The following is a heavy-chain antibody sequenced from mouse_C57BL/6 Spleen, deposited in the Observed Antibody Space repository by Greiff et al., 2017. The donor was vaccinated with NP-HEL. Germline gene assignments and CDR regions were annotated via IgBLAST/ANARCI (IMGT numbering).Heavy chain of an antibody. CDR2: ISYDGSN. CDR3: ARYGYDEYFDV. Sequence: EVKLVESGPGLVKPSQSLSLTCSVTGYSITSGYYWNWIRQFPGNKLEWMGYISYDGSNNYNPSLKNRISITRDTSKNQFFLKLNSVTTEDTATYYCARYGYDEYFDVWGTGTTVTVSS. J-gene: IGHJ1*03. CDR1: GYSITSGYY. V-gene: IGHV3-6*01. D-gene: IGHD2-2*01.